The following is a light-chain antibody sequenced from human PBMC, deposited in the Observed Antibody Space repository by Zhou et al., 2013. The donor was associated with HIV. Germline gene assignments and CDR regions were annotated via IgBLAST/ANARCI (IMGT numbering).Light chain of an antibody. Sequence: AIQLTQSPSSLSASVGDRVTITCRADQDISSALAWYQKKPRKPPTLLIYDASTLESGVPSRFSGSGSGTDFTLTINSLQADDFATYYCQHFYSHPLSFGGGTKVEIK. CDR2: DAS. CDR1: QDISSA. CDR3: QHFYSHPLS. J-gene: IGKJ4*01. V-gene: IGKV1-13*02.